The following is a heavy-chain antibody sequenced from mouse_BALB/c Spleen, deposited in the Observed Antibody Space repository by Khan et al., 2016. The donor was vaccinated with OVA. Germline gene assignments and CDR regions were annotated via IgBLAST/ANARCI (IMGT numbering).Heavy chain of an antibody. CDR3: ARTHDS. J-gene: IGHJ2*01. D-gene: IGHD2-3*01. Sequence: VQLQQSGAELARPGASVKMSCKASGYNFTSYKMHWVKQRPGQGLEWIGYINPSSGYTKYNQKFKDKATLTADKSSSTAYMQLSSLTSEASVVYYCARTHDSWGQGTTLTVSS. V-gene: IGHV1-4*01. CDR1: GYNFTSYK. CDR2: INPSSGYT.